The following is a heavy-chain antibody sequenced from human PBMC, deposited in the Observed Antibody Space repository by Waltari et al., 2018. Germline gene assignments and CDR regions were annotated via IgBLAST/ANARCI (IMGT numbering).Heavy chain of an antibody. Sequence: EVQLVESGGGLVEPGGSLTLPCAASGFSFSNAWMSWVRQAPGKGLEWVGRIKSKTDGGTTEYAAPVKGRFTISRDESTNTLYLQMNSLKTEDTAMYYCTTYRPYSSDWGQGTLVTVSS. J-gene: IGHJ4*02. CDR1: GFSFSNAW. CDR2: IKSKTDGGTT. CDR3: TTYRPYSSD. D-gene: IGHD6-25*01. V-gene: IGHV3-15*01.